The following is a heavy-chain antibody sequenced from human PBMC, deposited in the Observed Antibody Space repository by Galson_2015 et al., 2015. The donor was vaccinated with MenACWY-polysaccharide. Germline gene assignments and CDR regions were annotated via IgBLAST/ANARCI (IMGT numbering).Heavy chain of an antibody. CDR1: GFTFSTTSYA. CDR3: AKDASGSYPY. D-gene: IGHD3-10*01. J-gene: IGHJ4*02. V-gene: IGHV3-43*02. CDR2: VNWDGTNT. Sequence: SLRLSCAVSGFTFSTTSYAMHWVRQAPGKGLEWVALVNWDGTNTYYADSVKGRFTISRDNSKNSLYLQMNSLRTEDTALYYCAKDASGSYPYWGQGTLVTVSS.